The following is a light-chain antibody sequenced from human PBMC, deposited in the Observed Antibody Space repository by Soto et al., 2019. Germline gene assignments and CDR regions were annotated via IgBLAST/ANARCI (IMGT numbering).Light chain of an antibody. Sequence: DIQMTQSPSTLSAPVGDRVTFTCRASQSIGNWLAWYQQKPGKAPKLLIYKASNLESGVPSRFSGSGSGTEFTLTISNLQPDDFATYYCQHYNNYSGFGQGTKLEIK. CDR3: QHYNNYSG. J-gene: IGKJ2*03. CDR1: QSIGNW. CDR2: KAS. V-gene: IGKV1-5*03.